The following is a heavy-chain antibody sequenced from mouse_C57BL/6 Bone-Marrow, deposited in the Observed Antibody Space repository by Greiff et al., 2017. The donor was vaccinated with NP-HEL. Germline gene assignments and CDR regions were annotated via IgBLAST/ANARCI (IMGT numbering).Heavy chain of an antibody. Sequence: QVQLQQSGAELVMPGASVKLSCKASGYTFTSYWMHWVKQRPGQGLEWIGEIDPSDSYTNYNQKFKGKSTLTVDKSSSTAYMQLSSLTSEDSAVYYCARDYYGNSGAYWGQGTLVTVSA. CDR3: ARDYYGNSGAY. CDR2: IDPSDSYT. D-gene: IGHD2-1*01. J-gene: IGHJ3*01. CDR1: GYTFTSYW. V-gene: IGHV1-69*01.